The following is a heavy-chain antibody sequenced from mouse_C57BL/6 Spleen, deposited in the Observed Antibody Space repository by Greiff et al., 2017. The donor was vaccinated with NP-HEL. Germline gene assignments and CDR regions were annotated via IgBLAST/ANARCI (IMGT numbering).Heavy chain of an antibody. Sequence: VQLQQSGAELARPGASVKLSCKASGYTFTSYGISWVKQRTGQGLEWIGEIYPRSGNTYYNEKFKGKATLTADKSSSPAYMELRSLTSEDSAVYFCARSGTVVARGYFDVWGTGTTVTVSS. D-gene: IGHD1-1*01. CDR1: GYTFTSYG. V-gene: IGHV1-81*01. J-gene: IGHJ1*03. CDR2: IYPRSGNT. CDR3: ARSGTVVARGYFDV.